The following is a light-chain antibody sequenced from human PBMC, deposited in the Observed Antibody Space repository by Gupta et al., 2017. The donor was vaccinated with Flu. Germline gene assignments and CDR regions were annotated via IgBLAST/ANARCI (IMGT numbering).Light chain of an antibody. CDR2: DVS. Sequence: QSALTQPRSVSGSPGQSVTISCTGTSSDVGGYNYVSWYQQHPSKAPKLMIYDVSKGPSGGPDRYSGSTSGNTATLTIAGVEAEDEAEYYCCSYAGSYVFGTGTKVTVL. CDR1: SSDVGGYNY. J-gene: IGLJ1*01. CDR3: CSYAGSYV. V-gene: IGLV2-11*01.